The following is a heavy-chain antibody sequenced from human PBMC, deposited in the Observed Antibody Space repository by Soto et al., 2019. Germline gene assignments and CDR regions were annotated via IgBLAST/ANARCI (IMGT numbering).Heavy chain of an antibody. D-gene: IGHD4-4*01. V-gene: IGHV1-18*01. Sequence: QVQLVQSGVEVKKPGASVKASCKASGYTFNIYGISWVRQAPGQGLEWLGWISAYNGQTKDAQKFQGRVFMTTDTSTTTAYMELRSLRSDDTAVYYCARDYGNTGGMDVWGQGTTVTVSS. CDR3: ARDYGNTGGMDV. CDR1: GYTFNIYG. J-gene: IGHJ6*02. CDR2: ISAYNGQT.